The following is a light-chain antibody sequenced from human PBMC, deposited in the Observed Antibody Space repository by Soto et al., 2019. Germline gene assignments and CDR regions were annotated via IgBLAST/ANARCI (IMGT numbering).Light chain of an antibody. Sequence: ERVMTQFPATLSVSPGAKATLSCRASQTVSNNLAWYQQKPGQAPRLLIYFASTRATGVPARFSGSGSGTEFTLTISNLQSEDSAVYYCQHYNEWPLTLGGGTQLETK. V-gene: IGKV3-15*01. CDR1: QTVSNN. J-gene: IGKJ4*01. CDR2: FAS. CDR3: QHYNEWPLT.